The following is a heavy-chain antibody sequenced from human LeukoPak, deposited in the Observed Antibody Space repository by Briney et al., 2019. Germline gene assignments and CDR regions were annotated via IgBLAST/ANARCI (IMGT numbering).Heavy chain of an antibody. V-gene: IGHV1-2*02. CDR3: ARDLDYDLLFDY. CDR1: GYTFTGYY. Sequence: ASVTVSFKASGYTFTGYYMHWVRRAPGQGLEWMGWINPNSGGTNYAQKFQGRVTMTRDTSISTAYMELSRLRSDDTAVYYCARDLDYDLLFDYWGQGILVTVSS. J-gene: IGHJ4*02. CDR2: INPNSGGT. D-gene: IGHD4-17*01.